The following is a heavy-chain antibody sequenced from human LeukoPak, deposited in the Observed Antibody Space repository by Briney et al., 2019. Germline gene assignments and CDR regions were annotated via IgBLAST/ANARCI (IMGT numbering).Heavy chain of an antibody. CDR1: GFTFSSSA. Sequence: GGSLRLSCAASGFTFSSSAMSWVRQAPGKGLEWVSAISGSGGSTYYADSVKGRFTISRDNSKNTLYLQMNSLRAEDTAVYYCAKDRSPDEAAAAYFDYWGQGTLVTVSS. CDR2: ISGSGGST. V-gene: IGHV3-23*01. CDR3: AKDRSPDEAAAAYFDY. J-gene: IGHJ4*02. D-gene: IGHD6-13*01.